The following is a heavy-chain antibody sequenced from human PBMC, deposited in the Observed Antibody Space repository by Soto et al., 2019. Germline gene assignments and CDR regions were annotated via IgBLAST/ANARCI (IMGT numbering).Heavy chain of an antibody. Sequence: SETLSLTCTVSGASISSGGYYWSWIRQDPGKGLEWLGYIYDNGTTYYNPSLKSRVSISRDKSKNQFSLKMTSLTAADTAVYYCASGQVGATTWFDPWGQGTKVTAPQ. CDR2: IYDNGTT. CDR3: ASGQVGATTWFDP. J-gene: IGHJ5*02. CDR1: GASISSGGYY. D-gene: IGHD1-26*01. V-gene: IGHV4-31*03.